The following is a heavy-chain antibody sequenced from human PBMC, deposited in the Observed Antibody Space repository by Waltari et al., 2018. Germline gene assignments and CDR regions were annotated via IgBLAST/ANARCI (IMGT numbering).Heavy chain of an antibody. D-gene: IGHD4-4*01. CDR1: GGSISSYY. CDR2: IYYSGST. Sequence: QVQLQESGPGLVKPSETLSLTCTVSGGSISSYYWSWIRQPPGKGLEWIGYIYYSGSTNDNPSLKSRVTISVDTSKNQFSLKLSSVTAADTAVYYCARGLQRPDYWGQGTLVTVSS. CDR3: ARGLQRPDY. J-gene: IGHJ4*02. V-gene: IGHV4-59*01.